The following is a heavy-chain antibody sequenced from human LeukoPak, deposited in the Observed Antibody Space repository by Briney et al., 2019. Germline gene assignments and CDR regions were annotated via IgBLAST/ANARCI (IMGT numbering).Heavy chain of an antibody. CDR3: AKDETWSSSWSHYYYYYGMDV. CDR1: GSTFDDYG. V-gene: IGHV3-23*01. J-gene: IGHJ6*02. CDR2: ISGSGGST. Sequence: GGSLRLSCAASGSTFDDYGMSWVRQAPGKGLEWVSAISGSGGSTYYADSVKGRFTISRDNSKNTLYLQMNSLRAEDTAVYYCAKDETWSSSWSHYYYYYGMDVWGQGTTVTVSS. D-gene: IGHD6-13*01.